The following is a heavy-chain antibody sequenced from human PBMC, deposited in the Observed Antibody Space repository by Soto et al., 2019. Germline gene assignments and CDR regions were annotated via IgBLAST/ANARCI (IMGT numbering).Heavy chain of an antibody. Sequence: GGSLRLSCTAAGFTFGDYAMSWFRQAPGKGLEWVGFIRSKAYGGTTEYAASVKGRFTISRDDSKSIAYLQMNSLKTEDTAVYYCTRAPVVVPAAVFWYFDYWGQGTLVTVSS. CDR3: TRAPVVVPAAVFWYFDY. D-gene: IGHD2-2*01. CDR1: GFTFGDYA. V-gene: IGHV3-49*03. CDR2: IRSKAYGGTT. J-gene: IGHJ4*02.